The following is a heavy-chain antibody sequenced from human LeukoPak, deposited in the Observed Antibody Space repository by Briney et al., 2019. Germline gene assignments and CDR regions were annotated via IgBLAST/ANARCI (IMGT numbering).Heavy chain of an antibody. CDR2: IYYSGST. J-gene: IGHJ4*02. CDR3: ASAQSHYPFDY. CDR1: GGSISSYY. V-gene: IGHV4-59*12. Sequence: SETLSLTCTVSGGSISSYYWSWIRQPPGKGLEWIGYIYYSGSTNYNPSLKSRVTISVDTSKNQFSLKLSSVTAADTAVYYCASAQSHYPFDYWGQGTLVTVSS. D-gene: IGHD3-10*01.